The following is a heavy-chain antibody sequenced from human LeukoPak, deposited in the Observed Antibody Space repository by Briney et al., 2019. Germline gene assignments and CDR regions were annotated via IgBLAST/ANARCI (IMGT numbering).Heavy chain of an antibody. V-gene: IGHV1-69*13. CDR2: IIPIFGTA. CDR3: ARGLHASFLRVNRDAFDI. Sequence: ASVKVSCKASGGTFSSYAISWVRQAPGQGLEWMGGIIPIFGTANYAQKFQGRVTITADESTSTAYMELSSLRSEDTAVYYCARGLHASFLRVNRDAFDIWGQGTMVTVSS. D-gene: IGHD1-14*01. J-gene: IGHJ3*02. CDR1: GGTFSSYA.